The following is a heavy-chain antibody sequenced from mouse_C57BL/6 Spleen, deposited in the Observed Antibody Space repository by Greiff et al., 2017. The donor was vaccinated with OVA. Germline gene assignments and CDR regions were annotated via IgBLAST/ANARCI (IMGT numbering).Heavy chain of an antibody. CDR1: GYTFTDYN. Sequence: EVQLQQSGPELVKPGASVKIPCKASGYTFTDYNMDWVKQSHGKSLEWIGDINPNNGGTIYNQKFKGKATLTVDKSSSTAYMELRSLTSEDTAVYYCARSGLLLRTYAMDYWGQGTSVTVSS. J-gene: IGHJ4*01. V-gene: IGHV1-18*01. CDR2: INPNNGGT. CDR3: ARSGLLLRTYAMDY. D-gene: IGHD1-1*01.